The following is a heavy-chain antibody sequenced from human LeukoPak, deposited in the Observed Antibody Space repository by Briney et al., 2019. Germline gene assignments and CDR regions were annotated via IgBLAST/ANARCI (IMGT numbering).Heavy chain of an antibody. CDR3: AKASGDHFDY. V-gene: IGHV1-69*04. CDR1: GGTFSSYA. J-gene: IGHJ4*02. Sequence: SVKVSCKASGGTFSSYAISWVRQAPGQGLEWMGRIIPIFGIANYAQKFQGRVSITADKSTSTAYMELSSLRSEDTAVYYCAKASGDHFDYWGQGTLVTVSS. D-gene: IGHD4-17*01. CDR2: IIPIFGIA.